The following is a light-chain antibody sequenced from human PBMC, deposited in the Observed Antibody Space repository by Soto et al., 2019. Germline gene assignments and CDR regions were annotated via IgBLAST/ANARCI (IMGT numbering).Light chain of an antibody. J-gene: IGLJ3*02. V-gene: IGLV1-51*01. Sequence: QSVLMQPPSLFAAPGQNVTISCSGSNTNIGNHFVSWYQQLPGTAPRLLIYDNDKRPSGIPDRFSGSKSGTSASLDITGLQTGDEADYYCATWDSRLSSTVFGGGTKVTVL. CDR1: NTNIGNHF. CDR3: ATWDSRLSSTV. CDR2: DND.